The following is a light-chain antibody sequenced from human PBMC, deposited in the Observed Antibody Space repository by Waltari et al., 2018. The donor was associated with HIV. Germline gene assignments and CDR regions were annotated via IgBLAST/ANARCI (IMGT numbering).Light chain of an antibody. V-gene: IGLV7-46*01. Sequence: QAVVTQEPSLSVPPGGTVTFTCASFTGRVTTTHSPYWFQRKPGQAPRTLIYDGEKRHPWTPGRFAGFRAEGKAVLTLTGAQPEDDATYPCLLSFHTVRIFGGGT. CDR3: LLSFHTVRI. CDR2: DGE. J-gene: IGLJ2*01. CDR1: TGRVTTTHS.